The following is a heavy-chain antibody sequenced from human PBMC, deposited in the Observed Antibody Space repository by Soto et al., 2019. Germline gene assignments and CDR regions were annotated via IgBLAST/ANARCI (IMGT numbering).Heavy chain of an antibody. J-gene: IGHJ1*01. CDR1: GFTFSSYG. CDR2: ISYDGSNK. CDR3: AKGQVTVVTPGYFHH. Sequence: QVQLVESGGGVVQPGRSLRLSCAASGFTFSSYGMHWVRQAPGKGLERVAVISYDGSNKYYADSVKGRFTISRDNSKNTLYLRMNSLRAEDTAVYYCAKGQVTVVTPGYFHHWGQGTLVTVSS. V-gene: IGHV3-30*18. D-gene: IGHD2-21*02.